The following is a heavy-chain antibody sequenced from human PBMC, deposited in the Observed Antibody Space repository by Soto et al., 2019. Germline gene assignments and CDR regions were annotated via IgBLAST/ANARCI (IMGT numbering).Heavy chain of an antibody. Sequence: QVQLQESGPGLVKPSETLSLTCTVSGGSISSYYWSWIRQPPGKGLEWIGYIYYSGSTNYNPSLKSRATISVDTSKNQFSLKRSSVTAADTAVYYCARLGLPYYFDYWGQGTLVTVSS. CDR2: IYYSGST. CDR1: GGSISSYY. J-gene: IGHJ4*02. CDR3: ARLGLPYYFDY. V-gene: IGHV4-59*08.